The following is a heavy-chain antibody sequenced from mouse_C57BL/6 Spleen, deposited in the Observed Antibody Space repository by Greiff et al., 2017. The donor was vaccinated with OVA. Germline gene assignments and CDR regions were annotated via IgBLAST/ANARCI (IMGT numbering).Heavy chain of an antibody. J-gene: IGHJ1*03. CDR2: IRNKANGYTT. V-gene: IGHV7-3*01. D-gene: IGHD2-4*01. CDR3: ARHYYDYGYWYFDV. Sequence: VQLQQSGGGLVQPGGSLSLSCAASGFTFTDYYMSWVRQPPGKALEWLGFIRNKANGYTTEYSASVKGRFTISRDNSQSILYLQMNALRAEDSATYYCARHYYDYGYWYFDVWGTGTTVTVSS. CDR1: GFTFTDYY.